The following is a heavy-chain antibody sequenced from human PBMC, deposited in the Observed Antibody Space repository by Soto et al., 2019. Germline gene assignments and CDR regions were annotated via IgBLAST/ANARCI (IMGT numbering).Heavy chain of an antibody. J-gene: IGHJ4*02. V-gene: IGHV3-30*18. CDR3: AKDLARLTFCDY. CDR2: ISYDGSNK. Sequence: PGGSLRLSCAASGFTFSSYGMHWVRQAPGKGLEWVAVISYDGSNKYYADSVKGRFTISRDNSKNTLYLQMNSLRAEDTAVYYCAKDLARLTFCDYWGQGTLVTVSS. CDR1: GFTFSSYG. D-gene: IGHD6-6*01.